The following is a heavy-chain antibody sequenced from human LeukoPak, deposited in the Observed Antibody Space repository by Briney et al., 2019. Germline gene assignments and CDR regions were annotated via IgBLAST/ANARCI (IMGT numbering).Heavy chain of an antibody. D-gene: IGHD3-22*01. CDR3: ARGDHITMIVVASWFDP. J-gene: IGHJ5*02. Sequence: ASVKVSCKASGYTFTGYYMHWVRQAPGQGLEWMGWINPNSGGTNYAQKFQGRVTMTRDTSISTAYMELSRLRSDDTAVYYCARGDHITMIVVASWFDPWGQGTLVTVSS. CDR1: GYTFTGYY. V-gene: IGHV1-2*02. CDR2: INPNSGGT.